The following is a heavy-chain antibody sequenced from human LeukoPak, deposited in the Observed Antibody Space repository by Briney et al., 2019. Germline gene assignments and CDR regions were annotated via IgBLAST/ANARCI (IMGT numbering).Heavy chain of an antibody. CDR1: GGSISSSSYY. CDR3: ARHIAAAGTS. CDR2: IYYSGST. V-gene: IGHV4-39*01. Sequence: SETLSLTCTVSGGSISSSSYYWGWIRQPPGKGPEWIGSIYYSGSTYYNPSLKSRVTISVDTSKNQFSLKLSSVAAADTAVYYCARHIAAAGTSWGQGTLVTVSS. J-gene: IGHJ4*02. D-gene: IGHD6-13*01.